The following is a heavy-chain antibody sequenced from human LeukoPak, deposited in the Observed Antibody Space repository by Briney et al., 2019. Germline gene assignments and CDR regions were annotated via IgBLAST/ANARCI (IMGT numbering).Heavy chain of an antibody. Sequence: SETLSLTCAVYGGSFSGYYWSWIRQPPGKGLEWIGEINHSGSTNYNPSLKSRVTISVDTSKNQFSPKLSSVTAADTAVYYCAREWELIHFDYWGQGTLVTVSS. J-gene: IGHJ4*02. CDR3: AREWELIHFDY. V-gene: IGHV4-34*01. CDR2: INHSGST. D-gene: IGHD1-26*01. CDR1: GGSFSGYY.